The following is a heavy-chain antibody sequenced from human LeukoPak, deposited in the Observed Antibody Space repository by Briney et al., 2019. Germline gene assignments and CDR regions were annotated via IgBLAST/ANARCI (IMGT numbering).Heavy chain of an antibody. V-gene: IGHV3-30*04. J-gene: IGHJ5*02. Sequence: GGSLRLSCAASGFTFSSYAMHWVRQAPGKGLEWLTVISYDGNNKYYADSLRGRFTISGDNSKDTLHLQMNSLRAEDTAVYYCARDREVGPTYWFDPWGQGTLVTVSP. CDR2: ISYDGNNK. CDR3: ARDREVGPTYWFDP. D-gene: IGHD1-26*01. CDR1: GFTFSSYA.